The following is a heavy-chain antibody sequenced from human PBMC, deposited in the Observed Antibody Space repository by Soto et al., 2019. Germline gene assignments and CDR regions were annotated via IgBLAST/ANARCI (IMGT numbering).Heavy chain of an antibody. V-gene: IGHV1-18*01. CDR1: GYTFTSYF. D-gene: IGHD4-17*01. CDR2: ISAYNGNT. CDR3: AAETTVTSSYYYGMDV. Sequence: ASVKVSCNASGYTFTSYFISWVRQAPGQGLEWMGWISAYNGNTNYAQKLQGRVTMTTDTSTSTAYMELRSLRSDDTAVYYCAAETTVTSSYYYGMDVWGQGTTVTVSS. J-gene: IGHJ6*02.